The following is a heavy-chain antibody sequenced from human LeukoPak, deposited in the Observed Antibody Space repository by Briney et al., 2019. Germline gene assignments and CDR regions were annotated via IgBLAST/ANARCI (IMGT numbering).Heavy chain of an antibody. D-gene: IGHD4-23*01. J-gene: IGHJ4*02. CDR3: ANSYDGKIVPFDN. V-gene: IGHV4-4*09. Sequence: SETLSLTCTVPDGSISNSYWNWVRQPPGKGLEWIGYIYSSGSTNYNPSFKSRVTLSVDPSKNQFSLKLNSMTASDTAVYYCANSYDGKIVPFDNWGQGTLVTVSS. CDR1: DGSISNSY. CDR2: IYSSGST.